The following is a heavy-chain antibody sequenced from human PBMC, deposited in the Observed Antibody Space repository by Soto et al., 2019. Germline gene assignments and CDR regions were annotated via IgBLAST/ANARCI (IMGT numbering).Heavy chain of an antibody. J-gene: IGHJ6*02. D-gene: IGHD4-17*01. CDR3: ARVPVTTYYYYYYGMDV. V-gene: IGHV1-46*01. CDR1: GYTFTSYY. Sequence: ASVKVSCKASGYTFTSYYMHWVRQAPGQGLEWMGIINPSGGSTSYAQKFQGRVTMTRDTSTSTVYMELSSLRSEDTAVYYCARVPVTTYYYYYYGMDVWGQGTTVTVSS. CDR2: INPSGGST.